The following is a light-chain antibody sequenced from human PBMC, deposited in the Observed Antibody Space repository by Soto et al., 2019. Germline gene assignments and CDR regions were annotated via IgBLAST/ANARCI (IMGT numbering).Light chain of an antibody. CDR1: QSISNY. J-gene: IGKJ1*01. CDR3: QQSFSPLWT. Sequence: DIQMTQSPSSLSASVGDRVTITCRASQSISNYLNWYQQKPGKSPKLLIYAASSMQSGVPSRLSGSGSETDFTHTISSLQPDDSATYYWQQSFSPLWTFGQGTKVEV. V-gene: IGKV1-39*01. CDR2: AAS.